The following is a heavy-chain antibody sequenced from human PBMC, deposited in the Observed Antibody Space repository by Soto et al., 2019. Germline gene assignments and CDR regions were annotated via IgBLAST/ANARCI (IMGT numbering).Heavy chain of an antibody. J-gene: IGHJ4*02. V-gene: IGHV3-23*01. CDR2: ISGSGGST. CDR3: AKDQGSRWYEMDY. D-gene: IGHD6-13*01. CDR1: GFTFSNYA. Sequence: EVQLLESGGGLVQPGGSLRLSCAASGFTFSNYAVTWVRQAPGKGLEWVSTISGSGGSTYYADSVKGRFTISRDNSKNPLNRQMNSLSAEDTAVEYCAKDQGSRWYEMDYWGQGTLVTVS.